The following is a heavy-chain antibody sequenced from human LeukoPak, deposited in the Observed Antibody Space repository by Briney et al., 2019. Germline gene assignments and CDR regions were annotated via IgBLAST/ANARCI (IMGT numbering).Heavy chain of an antibody. CDR2: IIPIFGTA. D-gene: IGHD5-18*01. CDR1: GGTFSSYA. CDR3: ARSIQLGSWFDP. J-gene: IGHJ5*02. Sequence: ASVKVSCKASGGTFSSYAISWVRQAPGQGLEWMGGIIPIFGTANYAQKFQGRVTITTDESTSTAYMELCSLRSEDTAVYYCARSIQLGSWFDPWGQGTLVTVSS. V-gene: IGHV1-69*05.